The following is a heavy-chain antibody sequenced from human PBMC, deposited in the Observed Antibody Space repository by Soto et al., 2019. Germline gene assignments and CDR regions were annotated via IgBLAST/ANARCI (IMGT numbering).Heavy chain of an antibody. CDR1: SGSISRYY. J-gene: IGHJ6*02. D-gene: IGHD3-3*01. CDR3: ARANRNDFWSGYYLDV. CDR2: IYTSGST. V-gene: IGHV4-4*07. Sequence: PSDTLSLTCTASSGSISRYYWSWIRQPAGPGLAWIGRIYTSGSTNYNPSLKSRVTMSVDTSKNQFSLKLSSVTAADTAVYYCARANRNDFWSGYYLDVWGQGTTVTVSS.